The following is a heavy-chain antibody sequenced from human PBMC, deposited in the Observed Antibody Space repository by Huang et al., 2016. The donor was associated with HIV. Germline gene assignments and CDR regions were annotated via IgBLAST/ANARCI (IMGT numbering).Heavy chain of an antibody. CDR2: SIPLDGSE. J-gene: IGHJ6*03. CDR1: GGNFKKYA. CDR3: AKVAAGQPFHFYYYMDA. Sequence: QVNLVQSGAEVRKPGSSVKVSCKASGGNFKKYAISWVRQAPGQGLGGMGASIPLDGSEEDAEKFQDRVTLTADGSTNTAYLELDRLTSEDTAVYYCAKVAAGQPFHFYYYMDAWGDGTTVIVSS. V-gene: IGHV1-69*13. D-gene: IGHD3-3*02.